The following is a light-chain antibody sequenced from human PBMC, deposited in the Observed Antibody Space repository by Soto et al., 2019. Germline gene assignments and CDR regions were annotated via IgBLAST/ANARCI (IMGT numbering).Light chain of an antibody. Sequence: QAVLTQPPSASGTPGQRVTISCSGSSSNIGSNYVYWYQQLPGTAPKLLIYRNNQRPSGVPDRFSGSKSGTSASLAISGLRSEDEADYYCAAWDDSLSVLRFGTGTKLTVL. J-gene: IGLJ1*01. CDR2: RNN. CDR1: SSNIGSNY. CDR3: AAWDDSLSVLR. V-gene: IGLV1-47*01.